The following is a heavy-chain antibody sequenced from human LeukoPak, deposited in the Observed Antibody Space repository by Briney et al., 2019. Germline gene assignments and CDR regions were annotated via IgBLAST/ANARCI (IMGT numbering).Heavy chain of an antibody. CDR3: VGRIVGEADY. D-gene: IGHD1-26*01. CDR2: INGGGRDT. Sequence: GGSLRLSCAASGCTFTSCAMTWVRQAPGKGLEWVSDINGGGRDTFYADSVKGRFSISRDNSKNTLYLQINNARAEDTAVYYYVGRIVGEADYWGQGTLVTVSS. J-gene: IGHJ4*02. CDR1: GCTFTSCA. V-gene: IGHV3-23*01.